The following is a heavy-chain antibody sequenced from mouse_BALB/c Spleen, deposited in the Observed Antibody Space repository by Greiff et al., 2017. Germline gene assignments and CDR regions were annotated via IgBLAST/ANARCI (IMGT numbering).Heavy chain of an antibody. D-gene: IGHD2-3*01. CDR1: GFTFSSYG. Sequence: EVQGVESGGGLVQPGGSLKLSCAASGFTFSSYGMSWVRQTPDKRLELVATINSNGGSTYYPDSVKGRFTISRDNAKNTLYLQMSSLKSEDTAMYYCAAYDGYYGGYFDVWGAGTTVTVSS. J-gene: IGHJ1*01. V-gene: IGHV5-6-3*01. CDR3: AAYDGYYGGYFDV. CDR2: INSNGGST.